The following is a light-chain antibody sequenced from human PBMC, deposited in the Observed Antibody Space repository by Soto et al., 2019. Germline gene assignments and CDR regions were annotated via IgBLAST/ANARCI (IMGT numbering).Light chain of an antibody. V-gene: IGKV3-20*01. CDR3: QQYGISLFT. J-gene: IGKJ2*01. Sequence: ETVLTQSPGTLSLSPGETGTLSCRASQSVTSSYLAWYQQKPDQAPRLLIYGASNRATGIPDRFSGSGSGTDFTLTISRLEPEDFAVYYCQQYGISLFTFGQGTKLEIK. CDR1: QSVTSSY. CDR2: GAS.